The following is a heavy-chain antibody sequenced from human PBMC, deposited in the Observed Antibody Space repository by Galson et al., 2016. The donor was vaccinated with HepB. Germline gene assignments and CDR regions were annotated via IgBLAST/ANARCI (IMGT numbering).Heavy chain of an antibody. J-gene: IGHJ5*01. CDR2: IKQDGREK. CDR1: GFFFGDYW. CDR3: ERDLPYIIIVPAAMDS. Sequence: SLRLSCAASGFFFGDYWMSWVRQAPGKGLEWVANIKQDGREKYYVDSVKGRFTISRDNAKKSLYLQMNNLRSEDTAVYYCERDLPYIIIVPAAMDSWGQGTLVTVSS. V-gene: IGHV3-7*01. D-gene: IGHD2-2*01.